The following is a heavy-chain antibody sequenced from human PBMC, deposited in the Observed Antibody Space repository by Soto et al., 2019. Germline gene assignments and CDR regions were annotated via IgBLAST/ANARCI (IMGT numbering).Heavy chain of an antibody. Sequence: PSETLSLTCTVSGGSISSGGYYWSWIRQNPGKGLEWIGYIYNSGSTYYNPSLKSRVTQSVETSKKQFSQKLSSVTAADTAVNNFASAYSDFGSGYSVPSIDYGGQGPLVTVSS. CDR1: GGSISSGGYY. J-gene: IGHJ4*02. CDR3: ASAYSDFGSGYSVPSIDY. CDR2: IYNSGST. V-gene: IGHV4-31*03. D-gene: IGHD3-3*01.